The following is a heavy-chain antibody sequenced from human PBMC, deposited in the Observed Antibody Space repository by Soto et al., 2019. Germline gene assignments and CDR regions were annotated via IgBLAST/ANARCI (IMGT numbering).Heavy chain of an antibody. CDR1: GFTFSSYS. D-gene: IGHD3-22*01. V-gene: IGHV3-21*01. Sequence: GGSLRLSCAASGFTFSSYSMNWVRQAPGKGLEWVSSISSSSSYIYYADSVKGRFIISRDNAKNSLYLQMNSLRAEDTAAYYCARTMIVVERGYYYGMDVWGQETTVT. J-gene: IGHJ6*02. CDR3: ARTMIVVERGYYYGMDV. CDR2: ISSSSSYI.